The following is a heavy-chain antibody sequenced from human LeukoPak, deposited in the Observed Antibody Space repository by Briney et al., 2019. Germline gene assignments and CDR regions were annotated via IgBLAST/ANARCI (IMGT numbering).Heavy chain of an antibody. V-gene: IGHV1-2*02. Sequence: ASVKVSCKASGYTFTAYYMHWVRQAPGQRLEWMGWVNPNSGGTNYAQKFQGRVTMTRDTSISTAYMELSRLRSDDTAVYYCARAAIDYGDYDYWGQGTLVTVSS. CDR2: VNPNSGGT. J-gene: IGHJ4*02. D-gene: IGHD4-17*01. CDR1: GYTFTAYY. CDR3: ARAAIDYGDYDY.